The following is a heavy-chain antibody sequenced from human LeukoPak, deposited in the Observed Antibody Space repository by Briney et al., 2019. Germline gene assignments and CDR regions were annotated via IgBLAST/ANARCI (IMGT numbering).Heavy chain of an antibody. J-gene: IGHJ6*02. Sequence: GGSLRPSCAASGFTFSSYAMSWVRQAPGKGLDWVSAISGSGGSTYYADSVKGRFTISRDNSKNTLYLQMNSLRAEDTAVYYCAKDYASQKIYYYYGMDVWGQGTTVTVSS. D-gene: IGHD2-2*01. CDR2: ISGSGGST. CDR3: AKDYASQKIYYYYGMDV. V-gene: IGHV3-23*01. CDR1: GFTFSSYA.